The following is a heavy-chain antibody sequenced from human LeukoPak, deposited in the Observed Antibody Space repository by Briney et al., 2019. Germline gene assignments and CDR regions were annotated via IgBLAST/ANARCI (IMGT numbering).Heavy chain of an antibody. Sequence: PSETLSLTCTVSGGSISSSSYYWGWLRQPPGKGLERIGSVYYSGTTYYNPSLKSRVTISVDTSKNQFSLRLSSVTAADTAVYFCASDPDIVSAPAAIYFDYFSQGTLVTGSS. D-gene: IGHD2-2*02. CDR1: GGSISSSSYY. CDR2: VYYSGTT. CDR3: ASDPDIVSAPAAIYFDY. V-gene: IGHV4-39*07. J-gene: IGHJ4*02.